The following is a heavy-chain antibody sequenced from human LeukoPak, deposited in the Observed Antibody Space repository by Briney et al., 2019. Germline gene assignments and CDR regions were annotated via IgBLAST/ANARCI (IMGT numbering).Heavy chain of an antibody. Sequence: ASVRVSSKASGYTCTSYGISWVRRAPGQGLEWMGWISAYNGNTNYAQKLQGRVTMATDTSTSTAYMELRSLRSDDTAVYYCARDLDLGNWDFDYWGAGKLVTVSS. D-gene: IGHD7-27*01. CDR3: ARDLDLGNWDFDY. CDR1: GYTCTSYG. CDR2: ISAYNGNT. J-gene: IGHJ4*02. V-gene: IGHV1-18*01.